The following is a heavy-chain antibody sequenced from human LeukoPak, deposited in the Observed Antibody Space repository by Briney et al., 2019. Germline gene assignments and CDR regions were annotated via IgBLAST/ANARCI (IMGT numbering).Heavy chain of an antibody. CDR1: GFTFNNYA. J-gene: IGHJ4*02. Sequence: PGGSLRLSCAASGFTFNNYAMAGVRQAPGKGREGGSGITGNGDKIYYADSVKGRFTISRDNSKNTLYLQMNSLRGEDTAVYYCAKRDYPESTHYYPLFDYWGQGTLVTVSS. D-gene: IGHD3-10*01. CDR3: AKRDYPESTHYYPLFDY. CDR2: ITGNGDKI. V-gene: IGHV3-23*01.